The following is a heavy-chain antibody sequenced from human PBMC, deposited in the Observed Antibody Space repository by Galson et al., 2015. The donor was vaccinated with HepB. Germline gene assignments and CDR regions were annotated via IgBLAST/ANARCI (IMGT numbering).Heavy chain of an antibody. Sequence: SLRLSCAASGFTFSSYWMHWVRQAPGKGLVWVSRINSDGSSTSYADSVKGRFTISRDNAKNTLYLQMNSLRAEDTAVYYCARENQWASVAINDYWGQGTLVTVSS. V-gene: IGHV3-74*01. CDR3: ARENQWASVAINDY. CDR2: INSDGSST. J-gene: IGHJ4*02. D-gene: IGHD6-19*01. CDR1: GFTFSSYW.